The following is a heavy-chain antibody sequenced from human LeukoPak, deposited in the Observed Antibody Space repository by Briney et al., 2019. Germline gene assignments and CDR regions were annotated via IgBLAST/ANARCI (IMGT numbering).Heavy chain of an antibody. Sequence: ASVTVSCKASGYTFTSYYMHWVRQAPGQGLGWMGIINPSGGSTSYAQKFQGRVTMTRDTSTSTVYMELSSLRSEDTAVYYCARVEYNWNDKGVYFDYWGQGTLVTVSS. CDR1: GYTFTSYY. CDR3: ARVEYNWNDKGVYFDY. J-gene: IGHJ4*02. D-gene: IGHD1-20*01. V-gene: IGHV1-46*01. CDR2: INPSGGST.